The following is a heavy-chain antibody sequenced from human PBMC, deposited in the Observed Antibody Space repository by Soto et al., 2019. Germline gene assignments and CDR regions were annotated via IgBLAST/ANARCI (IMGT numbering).Heavy chain of an antibody. CDR3: ASIAAASYYGMDV. CDR2: ISSSGSTI. D-gene: IGHD6-13*01. J-gene: IGHJ6*02. Sequence: ESVGGLVQPGGSLRLSCAASGFTFSSYEMNWVRQAPGKGLEWVSYISSSGSTIYYADSVKGRFTISRDNAKNSLYLQMNSLTAEDTAVYYCASIAAASYYGMDVWGQGTTVTVSS. CDR1: GFTFSSYE. V-gene: IGHV3-48*03.